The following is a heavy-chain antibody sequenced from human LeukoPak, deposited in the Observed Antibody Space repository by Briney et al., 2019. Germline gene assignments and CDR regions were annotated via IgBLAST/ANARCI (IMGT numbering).Heavy chain of an antibody. Sequence: ASVEVSCKASGYTFSGYYIHWVRQAPGQGLEWMGWIKPDSGDTHYVQKFQGRVTMTRDTSITTAYMELSLRSDDTAVYYCAKFDQDWGTFDYWGQGTVVTVSS. V-gene: IGHV1-2*02. CDR2: IKPDSGDT. CDR1: GYTFSGYY. CDR3: AKFDQDWGTFDY. J-gene: IGHJ4*02. D-gene: IGHD7-27*01.